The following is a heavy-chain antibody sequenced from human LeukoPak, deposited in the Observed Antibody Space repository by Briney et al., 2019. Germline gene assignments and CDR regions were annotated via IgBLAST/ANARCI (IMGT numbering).Heavy chain of an antibody. CDR3: ARDVGDYGDYRFDY. J-gene: IGHJ4*02. Sequence: HWASVKVSCKASGYTFTSYGISWVRQAPGQGLEWMGWISAYNGNTTYAQKLQGRVTMTTDTSTSTAYMELRSLRSDDTAVYYCARDVGDYGDYRFDYWGQGTLVTVSS. CDR2: ISAYNGNT. D-gene: IGHD4-17*01. V-gene: IGHV1-18*01. CDR1: GYTFTSYG.